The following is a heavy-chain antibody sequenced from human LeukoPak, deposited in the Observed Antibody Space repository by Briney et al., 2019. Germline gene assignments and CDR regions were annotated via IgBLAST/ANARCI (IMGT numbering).Heavy chain of an antibody. D-gene: IGHD4-17*01. V-gene: IGHV3-7*01. Sequence: PEGSLRLSCVVSGFSFNTYWMTWVRQAPGKGLGWVANIKQDGSEKYYVDSVKGRFTISRDNAKNSLYLQMNSLRADDTAVYYCARHPYAVLDYWGQGTLVTVSS. CDR2: IKQDGSEK. J-gene: IGHJ4*02. CDR1: GFSFNTYW. CDR3: ARHPYAVLDY.